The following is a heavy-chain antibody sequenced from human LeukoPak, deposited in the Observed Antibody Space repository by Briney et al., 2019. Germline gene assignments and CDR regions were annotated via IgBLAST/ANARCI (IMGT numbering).Heavy chain of an antibody. CDR3: ARQLRPGYCSSTSCYKLGLDY. Sequence: GGSLRLSCAASGFTFSSYAMSWVRQAPGKGLEWVAVISYDGSNKYYADSVKGRFTISRDNSKNTLYLQMNSLRAEDTAVYYCARQLRPGYCSSTSCYKLGLDYWGQGTLVTVSS. D-gene: IGHD2-2*02. V-gene: IGHV3-30*01. CDR1: GFTFSSYA. CDR2: ISYDGSNK. J-gene: IGHJ4*02.